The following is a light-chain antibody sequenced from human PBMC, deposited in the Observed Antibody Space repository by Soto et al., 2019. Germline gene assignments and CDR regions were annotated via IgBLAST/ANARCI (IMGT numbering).Light chain of an antibody. J-gene: IGKJ1*01. Sequence: QMTQSPSSLSASVGDRVIITCRADHSINNYLNWYQQKPGQVPNLLIYAASTLQSGVPSRFSGSGSGRVFTLTINSLQPEDFATYYCQQSYSTLGTFGRGTRVEI. CDR3: QQSYSTLGT. V-gene: IGKV1-39*01. CDR2: AAS. CDR1: HSINNY.